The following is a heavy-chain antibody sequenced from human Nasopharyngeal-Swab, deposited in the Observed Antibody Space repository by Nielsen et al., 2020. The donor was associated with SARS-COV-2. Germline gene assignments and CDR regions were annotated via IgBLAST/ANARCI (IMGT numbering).Heavy chain of an antibody. J-gene: IGHJ6*02. CDR3: ARGYFGVNGMDV. Sequence: GGSLRLACLGSGFPFSDYYMPWVRQAPGKGLVWVSYISRSASNLKYADSAKGRFTISKDNANHSLYLQMNSLGVEDTALYYCARGYFGVNGMDVWGQGTTVTVSS. CDR1: GFPFSDYY. CDR2: ISRSASNL. D-gene: IGHD3-10*01. V-gene: IGHV3-11*01.